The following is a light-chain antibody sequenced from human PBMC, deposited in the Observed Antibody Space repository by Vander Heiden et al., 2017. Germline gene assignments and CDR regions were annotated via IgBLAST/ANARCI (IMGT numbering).Light chain of an antibody. CDR3: QQRRDWPLT. Sequence: EIVLTQSPATLSLSPGESATLSCRASQSVRSYLAWYQQKPGHAPRLLIYDAAKRATGIPARFSGSGSGTEFTLTISSLEPEDFAIYYCQQRRDWPLTFGGGTKVEIK. V-gene: IGKV3-11*01. J-gene: IGKJ4*01. CDR2: DAA. CDR1: QSVRSY.